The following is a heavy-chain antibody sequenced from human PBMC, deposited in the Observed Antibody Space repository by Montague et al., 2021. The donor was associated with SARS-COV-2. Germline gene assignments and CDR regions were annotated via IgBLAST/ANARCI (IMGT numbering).Heavy chain of an antibody. D-gene: IGHD2/OR15-2a*01. CDR3: ARKIIANAFDV. CDR2: IYESGST. J-gene: IGHJ3*01. Sequence: TLSLTCTVSGVSISSGDYSWNWIRQSPGKGLEWIGFIYESGSTLYTPSLKSRITISVDRSKSQFSLRLNSVTAADTAVYYCARKIIANAFDVWGHGTTVTVSS. V-gene: IGHV4-30-2*06. CDR1: GVSISSGDYS.